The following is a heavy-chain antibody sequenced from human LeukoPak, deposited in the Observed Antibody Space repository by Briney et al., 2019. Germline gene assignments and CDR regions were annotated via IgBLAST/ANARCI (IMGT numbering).Heavy chain of an antibody. CDR1: GFTASSNY. CDR3: ARWGGIAAAGSYAFDI. CDR2: IYSGGST. V-gene: IGHV3-53*01. D-gene: IGHD6-13*01. J-gene: IGHJ3*02. Sequence: GGSLRLSCAASGFTASSNYMSWVRQAPGKGLEWVSVIYSGGSTYYADSVKGRFTISRDNSKNTLYLQMNSLRAEDTAVYYCARWGGIAAAGSYAFDIWGQGTMVTVSS.